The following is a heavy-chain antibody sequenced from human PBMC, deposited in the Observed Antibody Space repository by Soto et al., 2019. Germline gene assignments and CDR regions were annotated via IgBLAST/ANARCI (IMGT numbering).Heavy chain of an antibody. V-gene: IGHV3-30*18. CDR1: GFNFDNYG. CDR3: AKDRVGGTFYTPLGF. Sequence: PRGSLRLSCQASGFNFDNYGMHWVRQAPGKGLEWVAVITYDGSNKYYADSVKGRFTISRDNSKNTLSLHLNTLKPEDTAVYHCAKDRVGGTFYTPLGFWGQGTLVTVSS. CDR2: ITYDGSNK. D-gene: IGHD1-7*01. J-gene: IGHJ4*02.